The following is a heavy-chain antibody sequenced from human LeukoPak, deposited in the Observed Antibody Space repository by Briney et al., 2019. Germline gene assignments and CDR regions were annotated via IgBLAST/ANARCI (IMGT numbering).Heavy chain of an antibody. V-gene: IGHV1-2*02. D-gene: IGHD6-19*01. Sequence: GASVKVSCKASGYTSTDYYMHWVQQAPGQGLEWMGWINPNSGGTNYAQKFQGRVTMTRDTSISTAYMELSRLTSDDTAVYYCARGVAGPYYYYYMDVWGRGTTVTVSS. CDR1: GYTSTDYY. CDR3: ARGVAGPYYYYYMDV. J-gene: IGHJ6*03. CDR2: INPNSGGT.